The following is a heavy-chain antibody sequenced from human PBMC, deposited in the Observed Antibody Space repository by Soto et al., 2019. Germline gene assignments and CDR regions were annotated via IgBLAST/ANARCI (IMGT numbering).Heavy chain of an antibody. CDR3: AKDSSSWYGYYYYGMDV. CDR2: ISGSGGST. CDR1: GFTFSSYA. V-gene: IGHV3-23*01. Sequence: GGSLRLSCAASGFTFSSYAMSWVRQAPGKGLEWVSAISGSGGSTYYADSVKGRFTISRDNSKNTLYLQMNSLRAEDTAVYYCAKDSSSWYGYYYYGMDVWGQGTTVTVS. J-gene: IGHJ6*02. D-gene: IGHD6-13*01.